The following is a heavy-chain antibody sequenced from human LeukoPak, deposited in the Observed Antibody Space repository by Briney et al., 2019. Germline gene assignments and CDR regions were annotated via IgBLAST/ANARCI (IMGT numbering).Heavy chain of an antibody. V-gene: IGHV1-46*01. Sequence: ASVKVSCKASGYTFTSYYMHWVRQAPGQGLEWMGIINPSGGSTSYAQKFQGRVTLTRDTSTSTVYMELRSLRSDDTAVYYCARHDPYYYDSSGYSYYFDYWGQGTLVTVSS. CDR2: INPSGGST. CDR1: GYTFTSYY. CDR3: ARHDPYYYDSSGYSYYFDY. D-gene: IGHD3-22*01. J-gene: IGHJ4*02.